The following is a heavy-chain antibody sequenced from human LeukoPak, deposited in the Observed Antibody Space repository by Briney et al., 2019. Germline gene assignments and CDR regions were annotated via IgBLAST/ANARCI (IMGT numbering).Heavy chain of an antibody. CDR3: ARDYRAYYYYMDV. D-gene: IGHD3-16*02. CDR2: IKQEGSEK. CDR1: GFTFSSYW. Sequence: GGSLRLSCAASGFTFSSYWMSWVRQAPGKGLEWVANIKQEGSEKYYVDSVKGRFTISRDNAKNSLHLQMNSLRAEDTAVYYCARDYRAYYYYMDVWGKGSTVTVS. J-gene: IGHJ6*03. V-gene: IGHV3-7*01.